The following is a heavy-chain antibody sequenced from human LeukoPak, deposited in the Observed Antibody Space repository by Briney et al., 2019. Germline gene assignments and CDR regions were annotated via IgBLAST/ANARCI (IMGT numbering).Heavy chain of an antibody. CDR1: GYSFPSYW. Sequence: GESLKISCKGSGYSFPSYWISWVRQMPGKGLEWMGRIDPSDSYTKYSPSFQGHVTISADKSISTAYLQWSSLKASDTAMYYCARLRVVVTTYDAFHIWGQGTMVTVSS. CDR2: IDPSDSYT. CDR3: ARLRVVVTTYDAFHI. V-gene: IGHV5-10-1*01. D-gene: IGHD2-21*02. J-gene: IGHJ3*02.